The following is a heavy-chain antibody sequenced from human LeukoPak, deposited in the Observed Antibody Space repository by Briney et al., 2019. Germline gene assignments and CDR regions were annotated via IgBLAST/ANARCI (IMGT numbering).Heavy chain of an antibody. CDR1: GFTFSGSW. V-gene: IGHV3-7*01. J-gene: IGHJ4*02. CDR2: INPDGSQK. D-gene: IGHD5-24*01. Sequence: GESLRLSCAASGFTFSGSWMNWVRQAPGKGLEWVANINPDGSQKRFVDSVMGRFTMSRDNAKNSLYLQMNSLRVEDTAVFYCAAWTDRGYNFWGQGTLVTVS. CDR3: AAWTDRGYNF.